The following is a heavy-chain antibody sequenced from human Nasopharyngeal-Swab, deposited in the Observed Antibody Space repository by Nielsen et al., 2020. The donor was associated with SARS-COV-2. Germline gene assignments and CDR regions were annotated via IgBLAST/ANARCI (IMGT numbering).Heavy chain of an antibody. V-gene: IGHV4-34*01. Sequence: SETLSLTCSLNGVSFSGYHWGWIRQSPGKRLEWIGDITRSGNTNYNPALKSRVIMSVATSKDEFSLKLTSVTAADTAIYFCARVNNGGGIVPASYSFFMDVWGKGTSVAGSS. CDR2: ITRSGNT. J-gene: IGHJ6*03. D-gene: IGHD2-2*01. CDR3: ARVNNGGGIVPASYSFFMDV. CDR1: GVSFSGYH.